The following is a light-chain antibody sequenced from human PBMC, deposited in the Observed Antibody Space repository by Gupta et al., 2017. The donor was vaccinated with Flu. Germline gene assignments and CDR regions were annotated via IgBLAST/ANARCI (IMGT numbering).Light chain of an antibody. CDR3: QQRDSTPYT. J-gene: IGKJ2*01. Sequence: PSSLSASVGDRVTITCRASQSISSYLNWYQQKPGKAPKLLIYAASRLQSGVPSRFSGSGSGTDFTLTISRLQPEDFATYYCQQRDSTPYTFGQGTKMDIK. CDR2: AAS. V-gene: IGKV1-39*01. CDR1: QSISSY.